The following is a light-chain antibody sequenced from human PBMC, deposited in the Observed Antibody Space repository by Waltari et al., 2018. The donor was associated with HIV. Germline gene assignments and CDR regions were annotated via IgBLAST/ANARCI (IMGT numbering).Light chain of an antibody. CDR3: QQRSNWPPALT. J-gene: IGKJ4*01. CDR1: QSVSSY. V-gene: IGKV3-11*01. CDR2: DAS. Sequence: ELVLTQSPATLSLSPGERATPSCRASQSVSSYLAWYQQKPGKAPRLLIYDASNRATGIPARFSGSGSGTDFTLTISSLEPEDFAVYYCQQRSNWPPALTFGGGTKVEIK.